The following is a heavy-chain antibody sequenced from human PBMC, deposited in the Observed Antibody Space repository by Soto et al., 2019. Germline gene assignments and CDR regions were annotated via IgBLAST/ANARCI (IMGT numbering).Heavy chain of an antibody. CDR1: GFTFSSYA. Sequence: ESGGGFVQPGGSLRLSCAASGFTFSSYAMTWVRQAPGKGLEWVSTISGSGSSTYYADSVKGRFTISRDNSKDTLYLQMNSLRAEDTAVYYCARYKGAARDSYYFDYWGQGTLGTVSS. CDR2: ISGSGSST. V-gene: IGHV3-23*01. CDR3: ARYKGAARDSYYFDY. D-gene: IGHD5-12*01. J-gene: IGHJ4*02.